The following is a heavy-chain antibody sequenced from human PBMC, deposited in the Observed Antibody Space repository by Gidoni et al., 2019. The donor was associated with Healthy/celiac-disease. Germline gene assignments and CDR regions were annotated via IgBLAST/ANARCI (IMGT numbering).Heavy chain of an antibody. V-gene: IGHV1-18*01. CDR2: ISADNGNT. D-gene: IGHD3-22*01. CDR1: GYTFTSYG. Sequence: QVQLVQSGAEVKKPGASVKVSCKASGYTFTSYGISWVRQAPGQGLEWMGWISADNGNTNYAQKLQGRVTMTTDTSTSTAYMELRSLRSDDTAVYYCARDLNLKYYDSSGYYSTGDYWGQGTLVTVSS. CDR3: ARDLNLKYYDSSGYYSTGDY. J-gene: IGHJ4*02.